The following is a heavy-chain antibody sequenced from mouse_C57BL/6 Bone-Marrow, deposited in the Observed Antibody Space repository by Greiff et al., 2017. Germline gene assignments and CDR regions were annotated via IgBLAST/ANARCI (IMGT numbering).Heavy chain of an antibody. CDR2: INYDGSST. Sequence: EVMLVESEGGLVQPGSSMKLSCTASGFTFSDYYMAWVRQVPEKGLEWVANINYDGSSTYYMDSLKSRFIISRDNAKNILYLQMSSLKSEDTATYYWARITTGPFDYWGQGTTLTVSS. CDR1: GFTFSDYY. V-gene: IGHV5-16*01. D-gene: IGHD1-1*01. CDR3: ARITTGPFDY. J-gene: IGHJ2*01.